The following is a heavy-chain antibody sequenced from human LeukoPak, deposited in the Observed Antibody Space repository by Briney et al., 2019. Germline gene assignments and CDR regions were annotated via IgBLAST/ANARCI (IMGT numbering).Heavy chain of an antibody. D-gene: IGHD6-19*01. Sequence: GGSLRLSCSASGFSFSSYPMHWVRQAPGKGLEYVSAISDNGGHTYYADSVKGRFTISRDNSKNTLYLQMNSLRAEDTAMYYYVKRLAVTGGYDSWGQGTQVTVSS. J-gene: IGHJ4*02. V-gene: IGHV3-64D*06. CDR3: VKRLAVTGGYDS. CDR1: GFSFSSYP. CDR2: ISDNGGHT.